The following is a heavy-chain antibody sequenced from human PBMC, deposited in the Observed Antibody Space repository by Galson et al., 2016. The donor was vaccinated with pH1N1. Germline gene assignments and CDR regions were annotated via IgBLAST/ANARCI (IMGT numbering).Heavy chain of an antibody. D-gene: IGHD4-11*01. CDR3: ASPVGHDYRALLTDY. CDR2: IDPSGGGT. Sequence: SVKVSYKASGYRFTNYYIHWVRQAPGQGFEWIGIIDPSGGGTNYAQKFQGRVTITRDTPTSTVYMELSSLRSDDTAVYYCASPVGHDYRALLTDYWGQGSLVTVSS. CDR1: GYRFTNYY. V-gene: IGHV1-46*01. J-gene: IGHJ4*02.